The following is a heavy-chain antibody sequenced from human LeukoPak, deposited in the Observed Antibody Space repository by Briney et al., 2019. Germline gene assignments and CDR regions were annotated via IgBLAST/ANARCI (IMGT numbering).Heavy chain of an antibody. J-gene: IGHJ2*01. D-gene: IGHD4/OR15-4a*01. CDR2: IHTSGST. CDR1: GGSISGGTYY. Sequence: SETLSLTCTVSGGSISGGTYYWSWIRRPAGKGLEWIGRIHTSGSTNYNPSLQSRVTISVDTSKNQFSLKLSSVTAAATAVYYCARHATIENYWYCDLWGRGTLVTVSS. V-gene: IGHV4-61*02. CDR3: ARHATIENYWYCDL.